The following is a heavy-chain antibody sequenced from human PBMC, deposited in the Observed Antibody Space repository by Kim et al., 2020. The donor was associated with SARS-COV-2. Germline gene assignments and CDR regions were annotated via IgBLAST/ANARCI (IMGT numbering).Heavy chain of an antibody. CDR3: AKESDFDSLYDPEIVGATTLDY. D-gene: IGHD1-26*01. Sequence: GVSLRLSCAASGFTFSSYAMSWVRQAPGKGLEWVSAISGSGGSTYYADSVKGRFTISRDNSKNTLYLQMNSLRAEDTAVYYCAKESDFDSLYDPEIVGATTLDYWGQGTLVTVSS. CDR2: ISGSGGST. V-gene: IGHV3-23*01. CDR1: GFTFSSYA. J-gene: IGHJ4*02.